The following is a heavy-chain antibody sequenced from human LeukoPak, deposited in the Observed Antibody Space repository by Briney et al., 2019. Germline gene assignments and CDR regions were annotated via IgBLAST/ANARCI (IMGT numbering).Heavy chain of an antibody. Sequence: GRSLRLSCAASGFTFSSYGMHWVRQAPGKGLEWVAVIWYDGTDKYYADSVKGRFTISRDNSKNTLYLQMNSLRAEDTALYYRAGESSNSFDYWGQGTLVTVSS. J-gene: IGHJ4*02. CDR1: GFTFSSYG. CDR3: AGESSNSFDY. CDR2: IWYDGTDK. D-gene: IGHD2-2*01. V-gene: IGHV3-33*01.